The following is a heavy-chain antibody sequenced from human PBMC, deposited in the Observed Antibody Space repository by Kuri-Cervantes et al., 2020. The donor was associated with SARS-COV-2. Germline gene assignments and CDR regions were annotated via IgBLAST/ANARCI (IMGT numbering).Heavy chain of an antibody. CDR3: ATHDYGDHGGY. Sequence: SETLSLTCAVYGGSFSGYYWSWIRQPPGKGLEWIGEINHSGSTNYNPSLKSRVTISVDTSKNQFSLKLSSVTAADTAVYYCATHDYGDHGGYWGQGTLVTVSS. V-gene: IGHV4-34*01. J-gene: IGHJ4*02. CDR2: INHSGST. D-gene: IGHD4-17*01. CDR1: GGSFSGYY.